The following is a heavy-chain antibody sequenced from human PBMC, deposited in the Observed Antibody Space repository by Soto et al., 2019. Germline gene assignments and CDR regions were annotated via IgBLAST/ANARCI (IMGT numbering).Heavy chain of an antibody. CDR3: ARTSRYCSSTTCSAFDW. J-gene: IGHJ4*02. D-gene: IGHD2-2*01. Sequence: GGSLRLSCSASGFTFSSHDMHWVRQAPGKGLEYVSAINSNGDDTYYADSVRGRFTISRDNSKNSLYLQMNSLKTEDTAMYYCARTSRYCSSTTCSAFDWWGQGTLVTVSS. CDR2: INSNGDDT. V-gene: IGHV3-64*04. CDR1: GFTFSSHD.